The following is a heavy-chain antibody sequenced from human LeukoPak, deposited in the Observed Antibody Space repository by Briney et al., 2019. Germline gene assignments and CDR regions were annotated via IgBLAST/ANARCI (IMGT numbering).Heavy chain of an antibody. CDR3: ARGSTSDWPLDH. Sequence: ASVKVSCKASGYTFTSYAMHWVRQAPGQRLEWMGWINAGNGNTKYSQKFQGRVTITRDTSASTAYIELRSLRSGDTAMYYCARGSTSDWPLDHWGQETLVTISS. CDR2: INAGNGNT. V-gene: IGHV1-3*01. J-gene: IGHJ4*02. D-gene: IGHD2-2*01. CDR1: GYTFTSYA.